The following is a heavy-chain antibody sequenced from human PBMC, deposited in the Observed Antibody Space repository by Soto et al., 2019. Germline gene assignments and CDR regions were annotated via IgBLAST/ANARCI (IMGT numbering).Heavy chain of an antibody. CDR3: ARVGFIDFILGGYWSPPPGSYWYFDL. CDR2: MNPNSGNT. Sequence: ASVKVSCKASGYTFTSYDINWVRQATGQGLEWMGWMNPNSGNTGYAQKFQGRVTMTRNTSISTAYMELSSLRSEDTAVYNCARVGFIDFILGGYWSPPPGSYWYFDLWGRGTLVTVSS. CDR1: GYTFTSYD. J-gene: IGHJ2*01. D-gene: IGHD3-16*01. V-gene: IGHV1-8*01.